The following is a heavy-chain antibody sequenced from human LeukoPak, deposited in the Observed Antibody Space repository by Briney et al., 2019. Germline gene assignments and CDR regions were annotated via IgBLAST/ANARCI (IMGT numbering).Heavy chain of an antibody. J-gene: IGHJ4*02. Sequence: GGSLRLSCAASGFTFNDHALYWVRQAPGKGLEWVAVISYDGTNKYYADSVKGRFIISRDNSKNTQYLQMNSLRVEDTAVYYCAREGTGYSSGWLDYWGQGTLVAVSS. CDR3: AREGTGYSSGWLDY. CDR1: GFTFNDHA. CDR2: ISYDGTNK. V-gene: IGHV3-30-3*01. D-gene: IGHD6-19*01.